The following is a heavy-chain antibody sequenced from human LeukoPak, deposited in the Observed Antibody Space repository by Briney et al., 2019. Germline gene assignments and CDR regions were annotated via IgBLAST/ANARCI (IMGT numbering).Heavy chain of an antibody. CDR3: ATRGGWYQYYYYMDV. Sequence: SETLSLTCTVSGGSISSSSYYWGWIRQPLGKGLEWIGSIYNSGSTHYNPSLKSRVTISVDTSKNQFSLKLSSVTAADTAVYYCATRGGWYQYYYYMDVWGKGTTVTISS. D-gene: IGHD6-19*01. V-gene: IGHV4-39*01. CDR1: GGSISSSSYY. CDR2: IYNSGST. J-gene: IGHJ6*03.